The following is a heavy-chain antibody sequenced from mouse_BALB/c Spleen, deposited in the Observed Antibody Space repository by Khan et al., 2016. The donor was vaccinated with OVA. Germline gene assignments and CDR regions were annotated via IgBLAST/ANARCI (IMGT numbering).Heavy chain of an antibody. Sequence: VQLVESGAELVRPGASVNLSCKTSGYIFTSYWIHWVKQRSGQGLEWFARIYPGTNNTYYNEKLKDKVTLTADKSSSTVYMQLSSLKSEDSAVYFCAREEALYYFDYWGQGTTLTVSS. CDR3: AREEALYYFDY. D-gene: IGHD3-2*02. V-gene: IGHV1-76*01. CDR1: GYIFTSYW. J-gene: IGHJ2*01. CDR2: IYPGTNNT.